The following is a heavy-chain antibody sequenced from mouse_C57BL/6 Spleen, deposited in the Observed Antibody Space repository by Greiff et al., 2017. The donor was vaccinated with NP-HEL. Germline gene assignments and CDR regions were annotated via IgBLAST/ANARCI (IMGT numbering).Heavy chain of an antibody. V-gene: IGHV1-53*01. Sequence: QVQLKQSGTELVKPGASVKLSCKASGYTFTSYWMHWVKQRPGQGLEWIGNINPSNGGTNYNEKFKSKATLTVDKSSSTAYMQLSSLTSEDSAVYYCARFLLGYAMDYWGQGTSVTVSS. CDR3: ARFLLGYAMDY. CDR1: GYTFTSYW. D-gene: IGHD2-10*01. J-gene: IGHJ4*01. CDR2: INPSNGGT.